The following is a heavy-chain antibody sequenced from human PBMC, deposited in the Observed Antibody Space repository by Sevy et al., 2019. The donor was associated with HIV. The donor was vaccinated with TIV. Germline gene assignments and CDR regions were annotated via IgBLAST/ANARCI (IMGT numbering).Heavy chain of an antibody. D-gene: IGHD4-17*01. CDR2: IDYIGTT. CDR1: SSSISSSSYY. Sequence: SETLSLTCTVSSSSISSSSYYWGWIRQSPGKGLEWIASIDYIGTTYYNLALKSRVTITGDRSKNEVSLNLRFVTAADAAVYYCARYLRGDHAGGFDFWGQGTPVTVSS. CDR3: ARYLRGDHAGGFDF. J-gene: IGHJ5*01. V-gene: IGHV4-39*01.